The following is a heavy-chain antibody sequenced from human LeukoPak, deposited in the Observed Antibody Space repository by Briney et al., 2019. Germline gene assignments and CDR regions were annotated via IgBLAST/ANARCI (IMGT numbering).Heavy chain of an antibody. J-gene: IGHJ4*02. CDR3: VRGAYSSGWLFDY. CDR1: GGSISGYY. D-gene: IGHD6-19*01. CDR2: IYYTGST. Sequence: SETLSLTCTVSGGSISGYYWTWIRQPPGKGLEWIGQIYYTGSTNYNPSLKSRLTMSVDTSKNQFSLRLSSETPADTAVYYCVRGAYSSGWLFDYWGQGTLVTVFS. V-gene: IGHV4-59*01.